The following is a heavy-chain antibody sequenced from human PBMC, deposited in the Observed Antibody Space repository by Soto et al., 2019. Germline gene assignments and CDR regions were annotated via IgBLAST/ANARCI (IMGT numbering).Heavy chain of an antibody. V-gene: IGHV4-39*01. J-gene: IGHJ4*02. CDR3: ARRAGLAYRGGDCYSYYFDY. Sequence: QLQLQESGPGLVKPSENQSLTCTVSGGSISSSSYYWGWIRQPPGKGLEWIGSIYYSGSTYYNPSLKSRVILSVDTPKNQFSLKLSSVTAADTALYYCARRAGLAYRGGDCYSYYFDYWGQGTLVTVSS. CDR2: IYYSGST. D-gene: IGHD2-21*02. CDR1: GGSISSSSYY.